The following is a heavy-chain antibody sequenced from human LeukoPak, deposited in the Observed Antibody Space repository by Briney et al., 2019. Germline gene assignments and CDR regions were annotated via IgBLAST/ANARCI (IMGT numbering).Heavy chain of an antibody. V-gene: IGHV1-18*01. CDR1: GYTFTSYG. Sequence: ASVKVSCKASGYTFTSYGISWVRQAPGQGLEWMGWISAYNGNTNYAQKFQGRVTMTTDTSTSTAYMELRSLRSDDTAVYYCARDRPYYYDSSGYYYFDYWGQGTLVTVSS. CDR3: ARDRPYYYDSSGYYYFDY. D-gene: IGHD3-22*01. J-gene: IGHJ4*02. CDR2: ISAYNGNT.